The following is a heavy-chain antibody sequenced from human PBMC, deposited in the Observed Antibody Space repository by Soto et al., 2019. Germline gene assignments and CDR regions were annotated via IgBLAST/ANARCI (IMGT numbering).Heavy chain of an antibody. CDR3: ARDFYYYDSSGYILFDY. V-gene: IGHV3-11*01. CDR2: ISSSGSTI. J-gene: IGHJ4*02. Sequence: VQLLESGGGLVQPGGSLRLSCAASGFTFSDYYMSWIRQAPGKGLEWVSYISSSGSTIYYADSVKGRFTISRDNAKNSLYLQMNSLRAEDTAVYYCARDFYYYDSSGYILFDYWGQGTLVTVSS. CDR1: GFTFSDYY. D-gene: IGHD3-22*01.